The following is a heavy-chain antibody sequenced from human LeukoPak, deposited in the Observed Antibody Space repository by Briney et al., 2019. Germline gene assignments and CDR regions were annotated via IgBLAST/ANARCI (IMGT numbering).Heavy chain of an antibody. V-gene: IGHV3-30*03. J-gene: IGHJ6*02. CDR3: ARDRLTYYDFWSEKTGPNNYGMDV. D-gene: IGHD3-3*01. Sequence: GGSLRLSCAASGFTFSSYGMHWVRQAPGKGLEWVAVISYDGSNKYYADSVKGRFTISRDNSKNTLYLQMNSLRAEDTAVYYCARDRLTYYDFWSEKTGPNNYGMDVWGQGTTVTVSS. CDR1: GFTFSSYG. CDR2: ISYDGSNK.